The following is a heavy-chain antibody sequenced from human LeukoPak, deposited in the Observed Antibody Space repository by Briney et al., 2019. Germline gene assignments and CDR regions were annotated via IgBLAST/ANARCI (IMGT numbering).Heavy chain of an antibody. V-gene: IGHV3-30*18. CDR3: AKTGSSWSSFDY. CDR2: ISYDGSTK. CDR1: GFTFSGYG. J-gene: IGHJ4*02. D-gene: IGHD6-13*01. Sequence: QAGGSLRLSCAACGFTFSGYGMHWVRQAPGKGLEWVAIISYDGSTKYYADSVKGRFTISRDNSNNTLYLQMNSLRAEDTAVYYCAKTGSSWSSFDYWGQGTLVTVSS.